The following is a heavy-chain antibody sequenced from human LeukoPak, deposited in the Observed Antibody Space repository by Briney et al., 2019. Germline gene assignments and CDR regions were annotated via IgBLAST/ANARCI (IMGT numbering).Heavy chain of an antibody. V-gene: IGHV1-69*13. Sequence: SVKVSYKASGGTFSSYAISWVRQAPGQGLEWMGGVIPMFATANYAPKFQDRVTITADESTSTAYMELRSLRSEDTAVYHCARGLHGDYGYFDYWGQGTLVTVSS. CDR2: VIPMFATA. J-gene: IGHJ4*02. CDR1: GGTFSSYA. CDR3: ARGLHGDYGYFDY. D-gene: IGHD4-17*01.